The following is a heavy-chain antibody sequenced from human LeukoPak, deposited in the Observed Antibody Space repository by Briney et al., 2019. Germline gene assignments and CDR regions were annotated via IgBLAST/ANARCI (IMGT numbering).Heavy chain of an antibody. CDR1: GFTFSSYN. Sequence: GGSLRLSCAASGFTFSSYNMNWVRQAPGKGLEWVSSITSDSRYMYYADSVKGRFTISRDDPHNTLYLQMNSLRAEDTAVYFCARGGVDYYGSGTYYLMYYFNYWGQGALVTVSS. CDR3: ARGGVDYYGSGTYYLMYYFNY. CDR2: ITSDSRYM. D-gene: IGHD3-10*01. J-gene: IGHJ4*02. V-gene: IGHV3-21*04.